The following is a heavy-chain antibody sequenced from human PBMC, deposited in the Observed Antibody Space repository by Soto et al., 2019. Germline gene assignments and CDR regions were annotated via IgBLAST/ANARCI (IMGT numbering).Heavy chain of an antibody. V-gene: IGHV3-73*01. J-gene: IGHJ4*02. CDR2: IRSKGNNYAT. D-gene: IGHD6-19*01. CDR1: GFTFSVSA. CDR3: YASRGIAVAGDIIEY. Sequence: EVQLVESGGGLVQPGGSLKLSCATSGFTFSVSAIYWVRQASGKGLEWIGRIRSKGNNYATAYAASVKDRFTISRDDSKTTAYLQMNSLKTEDTAVYYCYASRGIAVAGDIIEYWGQGTQVTVSS.